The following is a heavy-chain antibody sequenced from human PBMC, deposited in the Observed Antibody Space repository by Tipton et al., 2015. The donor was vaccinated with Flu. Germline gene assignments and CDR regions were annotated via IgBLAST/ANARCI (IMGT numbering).Heavy chain of an antibody. J-gene: IGHJ5*02. V-gene: IGHV1-69*15. CDR1: GGTFSSYA. Sequence: QSGAEVKKPGSSVKVSCKASGGTFSSYAISWVRQAPGQGLEWMGRIIPIFSTANYAQKFQGRVTITADESTSTAYMELSSLRSEDTAVYYCARGPDIVVVPAAMGWFDPWGQGTLVTVSS. CDR2: IIPIFSTA. D-gene: IGHD2-2*01. CDR3: ARGPDIVVVPAAMGWFDP.